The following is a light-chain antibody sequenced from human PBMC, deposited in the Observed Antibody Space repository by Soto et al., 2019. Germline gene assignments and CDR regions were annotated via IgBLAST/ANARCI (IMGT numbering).Light chain of an antibody. J-gene: IGKJ4*01. Sequence: DIQLTQSPSSLSASVGDRVTITCRASQGVNSYLAWYQQKPGQAPKFLIYAISTLQSGVPSRFSGSGSGTDSTLTISSLQPEDFATYYCQQLNTYPLTFGGGTKVEIK. CDR3: QQLNTYPLT. CDR2: AIS. CDR1: QGVNSY. V-gene: IGKV1-9*01.